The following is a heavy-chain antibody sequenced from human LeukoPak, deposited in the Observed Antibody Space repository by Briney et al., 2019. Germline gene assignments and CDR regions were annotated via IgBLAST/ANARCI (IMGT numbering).Heavy chain of an antibody. CDR3: ARDYEGYDYVWGSYRSPRFDY. Sequence: ASVKVSCKASGYTFTSYGISWVRQAPGQGLEWMGWISAYNGNTNYAQKLQGRVTMTTDTSTSTAYMELRSLRSDDTAVYYCARDYEGYDYVWGSYRSPRFDYWGQGTLVTVSS. CDR2: ISAYNGNT. CDR1: GYTFTSYG. D-gene: IGHD3-16*02. J-gene: IGHJ4*02. V-gene: IGHV1-18*01.